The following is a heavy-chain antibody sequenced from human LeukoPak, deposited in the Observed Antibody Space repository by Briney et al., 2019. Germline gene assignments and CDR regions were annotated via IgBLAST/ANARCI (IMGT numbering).Heavy chain of an antibody. CDR3: ARGRDRDYDFWSGYQHFDY. Sequence: PGGSLRLSCAASGFTFSDYAMHWVRQAPGKGLEWVAVISYDGSNKYYADSVKGRFTISRDNSKNTLYLQMNSLRAEDTAVYYCARGRDRDYDFWSGYQHFDYWGQGTLVTVSS. CDR2: ISYDGSNK. CDR1: GFTFSDYA. V-gene: IGHV3-30-3*01. D-gene: IGHD3-3*01. J-gene: IGHJ4*02.